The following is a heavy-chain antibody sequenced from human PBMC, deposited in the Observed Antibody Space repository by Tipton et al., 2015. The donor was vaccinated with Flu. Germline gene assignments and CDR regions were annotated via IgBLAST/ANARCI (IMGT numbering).Heavy chain of an antibody. V-gene: IGHV4-38-2*01. CDR1: GDSISSDFY. D-gene: IGHD2-2*03. CDR2: VSRTGST. Sequence: TLSLTCAVSGDSISSDFYWAWIRQFPGKGLEWIGTVSRTGSTIYNPSLKSRVTISIDTSKNQFSLNMRSVTAADMAVYYCARGLGGYLDYWGQGALLTVSS. J-gene: IGHJ4*02. CDR3: ARGLGGYLDY.